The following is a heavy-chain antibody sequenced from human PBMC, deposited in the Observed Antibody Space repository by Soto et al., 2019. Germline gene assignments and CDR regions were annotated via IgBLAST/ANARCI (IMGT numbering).Heavy chain of an antibody. Sequence: GGSLRLSCAASGFTFDDYAMHWVRQAPGKGLEWVSGISWNSGSIGYADSVKGRFTISRDNAKNSLYLQMNSLRAEDTALYYCAKDMGQLEVYYGMDVWGQGTTVTVSS. CDR3: AKDMGQLEVYYGMDV. V-gene: IGHV3-9*01. J-gene: IGHJ6*02. CDR1: GFTFDDYA. CDR2: ISWNSGSI. D-gene: IGHD1-1*01.